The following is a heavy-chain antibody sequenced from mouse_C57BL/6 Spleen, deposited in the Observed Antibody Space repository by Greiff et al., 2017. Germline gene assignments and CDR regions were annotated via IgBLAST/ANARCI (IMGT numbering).Heavy chain of an antibody. Sequence: VQLQQPGAELVKPGASVKLSCKASGYTFTSYWMHWVKQRPGRGLEWIGRIDPNSGGTNYNEKFKSKATLTVDKPSSTAYMQLSSLTSEDSAVYYCARSLYYGSSPYWYFDVWGTGTTVTVSS. CDR2: IDPNSGGT. CDR3: ARSLYYGSSPYWYFDV. D-gene: IGHD1-1*01. CDR1: GYTFTSYW. J-gene: IGHJ1*03. V-gene: IGHV1-72*01.